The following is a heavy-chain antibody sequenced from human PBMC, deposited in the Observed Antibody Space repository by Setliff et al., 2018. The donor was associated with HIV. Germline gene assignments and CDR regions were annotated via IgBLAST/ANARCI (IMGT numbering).Heavy chain of an antibody. Sequence: PGESLKISCKGSGYSFISYWIGWVRQMPGKGLEWMGIIYPGDPNTKYSPSFQGQVTLSVDKSISTAYLQWSSLKASDTAMYYCARHVSSSAVFDPWGQGTLVTVSS. D-gene: IGHD3-10*01. CDR3: ARHVSSSAVFDP. J-gene: IGHJ5*02. V-gene: IGHV5-51*01. CDR1: GYSFISYW. CDR2: IYPGDPNT.